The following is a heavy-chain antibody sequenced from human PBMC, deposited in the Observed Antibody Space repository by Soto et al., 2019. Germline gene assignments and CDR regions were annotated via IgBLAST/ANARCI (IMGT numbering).Heavy chain of an antibody. J-gene: IGHJ4*02. V-gene: IGHV3-23*01. D-gene: IGHD3-3*01. CDR3: AHSLRITIFGVVTNTIKIFDY. CDR2: ISGSGGST. CDR1: GFTFSSYA. Sequence: GGSLRLSCAASGFTFSSYAMSWVRQAPGKGLEWVSAISGSGGSTYYADSVKGRFTISRDNSKNTLYLQMNSLRAEDTATYYCAHSLRITIFGVVTNTIKIFDYWGQGTLVTVSS.